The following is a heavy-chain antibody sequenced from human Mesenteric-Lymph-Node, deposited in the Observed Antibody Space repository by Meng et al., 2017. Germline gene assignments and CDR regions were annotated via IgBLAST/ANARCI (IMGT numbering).Heavy chain of an antibody. CDR2: INAHNGNI. J-gene: IGHJ4*02. CDR1: GYTFTTFG. D-gene: IGHD4-17*01. CDR3: ARDPRTAIFDY. V-gene: IGHV1-18*01. Sequence: QVQLVQSGAEVKKTGASVRVSWKASGYTFTTFGITWVRQAPGQGLEWMGWINAHNGNINYAQKFLGRVTMTTDTSTSTAYMELRSLRSDDTAVYYCARDPRTAIFDYWGQGTLVTVSS.